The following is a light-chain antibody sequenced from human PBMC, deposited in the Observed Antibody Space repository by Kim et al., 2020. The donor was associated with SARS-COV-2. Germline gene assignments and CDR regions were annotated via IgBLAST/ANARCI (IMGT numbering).Light chain of an antibody. CDR3: QQYGSSPRG. J-gene: IGKJ5*01. V-gene: IGKV3-20*01. Sequence: EIVLTQSPGTLSLSPGERATLSCRASQSVSSSYLAWYQQKPGQAPRLLIYGASSRATGIPDRFSGSGSGTDFTLTISRLEPEDFAVYYCQQYGSSPRGFGQGTQLEIK. CDR1: QSVSSSY. CDR2: GAS.